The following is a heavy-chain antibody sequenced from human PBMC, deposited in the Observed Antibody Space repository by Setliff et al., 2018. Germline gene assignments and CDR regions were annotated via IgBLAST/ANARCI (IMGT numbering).Heavy chain of an antibody. CDR3: ARESRYYYDNLGTLDY. V-gene: IGHV4-30-4*08. CDR2: IYSSGST. Sequence: PSETLSLTCTVSGGSISSGDYYWSWIRLPPGKGLEWIGYIYSSGSTYYNPSLKSRVSISVDTSKNQFSLKLSSVTAADTAVYYCARESRYYYDNLGTLDYWGQGTLVTVSS. J-gene: IGHJ4*02. D-gene: IGHD3-22*01. CDR1: GGSISSGDYY.